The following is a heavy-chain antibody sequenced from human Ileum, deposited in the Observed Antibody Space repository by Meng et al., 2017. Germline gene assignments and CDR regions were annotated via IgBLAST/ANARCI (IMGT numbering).Heavy chain of an antibody. CDR3: ARDIGGTPADY. Sequence: SETLSLTCAVSGFSISSRGYYWGWIRQPPGKGLEWIGSRSHGGTTFSNPSRNSRVTISRDTSKNQLALKVTSGTAADTVVYYCARDIGGTPADYWGQGKLVTVSS. D-gene: IGHD1-14*01. J-gene: IGHJ4*02. CDR1: GFSISSRGYY. V-gene: IGHV4-39*06. CDR2: RSHGGTT.